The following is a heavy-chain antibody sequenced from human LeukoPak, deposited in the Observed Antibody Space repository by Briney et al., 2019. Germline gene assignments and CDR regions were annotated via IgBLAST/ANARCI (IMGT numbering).Heavy chain of an antibody. J-gene: IGHJ4*02. CDR2: ISSSSSYI. Sequence: GGSLRLSCAASGFTFSSYSMNWVRQAPGKGLEWVSSISSSSSYIYYADSVKGRFTISRDNAKNSLYLQINSLRVEDTAVYYCVRGCSGGDCYPGYWGQGTLVSV. V-gene: IGHV3-21*01. D-gene: IGHD2-21*02. CDR1: GFTFSSYS. CDR3: VRGCSGGDCYPGY.